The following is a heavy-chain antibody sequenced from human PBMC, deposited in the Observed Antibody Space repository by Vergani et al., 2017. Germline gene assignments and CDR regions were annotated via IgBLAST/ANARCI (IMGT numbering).Heavy chain of an antibody. Sequence: VQLVESGGGVVQPGGSLRLSCAASGFTFSSYAMSWVRQAPGKGLEWVSAISGSGGSTYYADSVKGRFTISRDNSKNTLYLQMNSLRAEDTAVYYCARDRRGDYSFDYWGQGTLVTVSS. CDR3: ARDRRGDYSFDY. D-gene: IGHD2-21*02. CDR2: ISGSGGST. CDR1: GFTFSSYA. V-gene: IGHV3-23*04. J-gene: IGHJ4*02.